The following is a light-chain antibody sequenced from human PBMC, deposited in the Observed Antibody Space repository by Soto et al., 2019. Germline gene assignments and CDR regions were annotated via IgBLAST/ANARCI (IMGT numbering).Light chain of an antibody. Sequence: QSALTQPRSVSGSPGQSVTISCTGTSSDVGNYNYVSWYQQHPGKAPKLMISDVSKRPSGVPDRFSGSNSGNTASLTISGLQAEDEADYSCCSYAGSATYVFGSGTKVTVL. CDR3: CSYAGSATYV. J-gene: IGLJ1*01. CDR1: SSDVGNYNY. CDR2: DVS. V-gene: IGLV2-11*01.